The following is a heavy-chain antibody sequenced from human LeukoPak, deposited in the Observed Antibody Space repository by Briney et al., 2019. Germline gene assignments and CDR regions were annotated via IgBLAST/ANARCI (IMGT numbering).Heavy chain of an antibody. J-gene: IGHJ4*02. CDR2: IFYSGNT. CDR3: ARGRHLSGSTSVLSLYFDY. V-gene: IGHV4-59*01. D-gene: IGHD2-2*01. CDR1: GDSINSYY. Sequence: PSETLSLTCTVSGDSINSYYWSWIRQPPGKELEWIGHIFYSGNTNYNPSLRSRVTISVDTSKNQFSLKLTSVTAADTSVYYCARGRHLSGSTSVLSLYFDYWGQGILVTVSS.